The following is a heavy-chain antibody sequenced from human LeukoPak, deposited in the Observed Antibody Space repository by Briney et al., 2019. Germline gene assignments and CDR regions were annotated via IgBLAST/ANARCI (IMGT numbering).Heavy chain of an antibody. D-gene: IGHD6-13*01. V-gene: IGHV4-59*01. CDR3: ARDKGPSCSSSSWCSGWFDP. CDR2: IYYSGST. Sequence: SETLSLTCTVSGGSISNYYWSWIRQPPGKGLEWIGYIYYSGSTNYNPSLKSRVTISVDTSKNQFSLKLTSVTAADTAVYYCARDKGPSCSSSSWCSGWFDPWGQGTLVTVSS. CDR1: GGSISNYY. J-gene: IGHJ5*02.